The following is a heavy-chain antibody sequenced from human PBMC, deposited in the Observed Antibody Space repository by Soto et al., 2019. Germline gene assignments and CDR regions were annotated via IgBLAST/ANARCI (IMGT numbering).Heavy chain of an antibody. D-gene: IGHD2-2*01. CDR2: IYHSGST. V-gene: IGHV4-38-2*01. J-gene: IGHJ6*02. CDR3: ARVPPAAIVYYYYGMDV. CDR1: GYSISSGYY. Sequence: SETLSLTCAVSGYSISSGYYWGWIRQPPGKGLEWIGSIYHSGSTYYNPSLKSRVTISVDTSKNQFSLKLSSVTAADTAVYYCARVPPAAIVYYYYGMDVWGQGTTVTVSS.